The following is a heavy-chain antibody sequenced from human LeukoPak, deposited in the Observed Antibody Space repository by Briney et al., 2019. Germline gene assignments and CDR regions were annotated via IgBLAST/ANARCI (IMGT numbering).Heavy chain of an antibody. CDR2: IYSGGST. V-gene: IGHV3-53*05. J-gene: IGHJ5*02. CDR3: AKDRSSWYGWFDP. D-gene: IGHD6-13*01. Sequence: GGSLRLSCAASGFTVSSNYMSWVRQAPGKGLEWVSVIYSGGSTYYADSVKGRFTISRDNSKNTLYLQMNSLRAEDTAVYYCAKDRSSWYGWFDPWGQGTLVTVSS. CDR1: GFTVSSNY.